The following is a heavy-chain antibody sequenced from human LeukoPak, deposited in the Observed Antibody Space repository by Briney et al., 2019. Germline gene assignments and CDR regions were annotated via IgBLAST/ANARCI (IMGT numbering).Heavy chain of an antibody. D-gene: IGHD2-21*01. CDR3: AATSRVVVSFDY. CDR2: IYYSGST. Sequence: SETLSLTCTVSGGSISSGGYYWSWIRQHPGKGLEWIGYIYYSGSTYYNPSLKSRVTISVDTSKNQFSLKLSSVTAADTAVYYCAATSRVVVSFDYWGQGTLVTVSS. V-gene: IGHV4-31*03. CDR1: GGSISSGGYY. J-gene: IGHJ4*02.